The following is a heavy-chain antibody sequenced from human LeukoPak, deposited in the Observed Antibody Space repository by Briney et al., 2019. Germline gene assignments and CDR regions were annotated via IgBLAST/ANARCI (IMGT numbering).Heavy chain of an antibody. CDR3: ARHRRAPEFDI. J-gene: IGHJ3*02. V-gene: IGHV4-34*01. CDR2: INHSGST. Sequence: SETLSLTCAVYGGSFSGYYWSWIRQPPGKGLEWIGEINHSGSTNYNPSLKSRVTISVDTSKNQFSLKLSSVTAADTAVYYCARHRRAPEFDIWGQGTMVTVSS. D-gene: IGHD5-24*01. CDR1: GGSFSGYY.